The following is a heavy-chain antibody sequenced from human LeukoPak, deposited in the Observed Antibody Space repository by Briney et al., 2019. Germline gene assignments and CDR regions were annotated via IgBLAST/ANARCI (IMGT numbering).Heavy chain of an antibody. Sequence: SETLSLTCSVSGDSISSTRYYWDWIRQPPGKGLEWIGTVFYTGTTYYSPSLKSRVTISVDTSKNQFSLRLTSVTAADTAMYYCVRQVLLAFDSWGQGALVTVSS. CDR3: VRQVLLAFDS. D-gene: IGHD3-10*01. V-gene: IGHV4-39*01. CDR1: GDSISSTRYY. J-gene: IGHJ4*02. CDR2: VFYTGTT.